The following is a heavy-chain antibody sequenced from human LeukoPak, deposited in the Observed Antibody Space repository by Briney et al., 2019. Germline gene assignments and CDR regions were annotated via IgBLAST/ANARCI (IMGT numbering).Heavy chain of an antibody. V-gene: IGHV3-23*01. CDR1: GFTFGDFA. D-gene: IGHD6-6*01. Sequence: GGSLRLSCAASGFTFGDFAVYWVRQAPGKGLEWVSAISGSGGSTYYADSVKGRFTISRDNSKNTLYLQMNSLRAEDTAVYYCARAARYYYGMDVWGQGTTVTVSS. CDR2: ISGSGGST. CDR3: ARAARYYYGMDV. J-gene: IGHJ6*02.